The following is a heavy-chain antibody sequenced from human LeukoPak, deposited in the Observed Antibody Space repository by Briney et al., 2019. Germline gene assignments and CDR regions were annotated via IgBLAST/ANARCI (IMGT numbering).Heavy chain of an antibody. V-gene: IGHV4-59*08. Sequence: SETLSLTCTVSGGSISSYCWSWIWHPPGKGLEWIGYIYYTSTNYHPSLKGRVTISVDTSKNQFSLKLSSVTAADTAVYYCARRGAEAGTFHYWGQGTLVTVSS. CDR3: ARRGAEAGTFHY. J-gene: IGHJ4*02. CDR2: IYYTST. CDR1: GGSISSYC. D-gene: IGHD6-19*01.